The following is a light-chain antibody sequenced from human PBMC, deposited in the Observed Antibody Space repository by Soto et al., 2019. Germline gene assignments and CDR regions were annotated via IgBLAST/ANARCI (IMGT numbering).Light chain of an antibody. CDR2: EVS. V-gene: IGLV2-14*01. J-gene: IGLJ1*01. CDR3: SSFTGGSTVV. Sequence: QSVLTQPPSASGTPGQRVTISCAGTSRDVGAYNYVSWYQQYPGKAPRLMIYEVSSRPSGTSDRFSGSKSGNTASLTISGLQAEEEADYFCSSFTGGSTVVFGSGTKVTVL. CDR1: SRDVGAYNY.